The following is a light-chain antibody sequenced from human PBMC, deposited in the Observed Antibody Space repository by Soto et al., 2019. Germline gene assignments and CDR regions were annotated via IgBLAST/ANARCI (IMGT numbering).Light chain of an antibody. CDR1: QSVTRTY. CDR2: DAS. V-gene: IGKV3D-20*01. CDR3: QQYGNPPNS. J-gene: IGKJ2*03. Sequence: EILLTQSPATLSLSPGERATLSCGASQSVTRTYLACYQQKPGLAPRLIIYDASKRAAGIPDRFSGSGSGRDFTLTISRLEPEDFAVYYCQQYGNPPNSFGQGTRLEIK.